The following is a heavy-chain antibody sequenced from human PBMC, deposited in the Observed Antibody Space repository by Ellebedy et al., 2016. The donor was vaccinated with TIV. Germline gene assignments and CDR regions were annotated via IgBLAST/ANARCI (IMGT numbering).Heavy chain of an antibody. CDR2: IYYTGGT. J-gene: IGHJ4*02. D-gene: IGHD3-3*01. Sequence: MPSETLSLTCTVSGGSISSSDYYWGWIRKHPGKGLEWIGMIYYTGGTHYNPSLRSRITMSVDTSKNQFFRKLCSVTAAYTAVYYSAITTAIVCSGYYIFDYWGQGTLVTVSS. CDR1: GGSISSSDYY. CDR3: AITTAIVCSGYYIFDY. V-gene: IGHV4-39*01.